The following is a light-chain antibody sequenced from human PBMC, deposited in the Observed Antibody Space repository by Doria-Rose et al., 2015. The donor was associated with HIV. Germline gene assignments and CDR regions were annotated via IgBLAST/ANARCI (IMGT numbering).Light chain of an antibody. CDR2: WTS. V-gene: IGKV4-1*01. J-gene: IGKJ3*01. Sequence: DIRVTQSPESLGMSLGERATLNCKSNQSLLYTSKNYLAWYQQKPGQPPTLLIYWTSTRQSGIPARFSGSGSGTDFTLTISSLEAEDVAVYYCQQYYDTPSFGPGTTVDSK. CDR3: QQYYDTPS. CDR1: QSLLYTSKNY.